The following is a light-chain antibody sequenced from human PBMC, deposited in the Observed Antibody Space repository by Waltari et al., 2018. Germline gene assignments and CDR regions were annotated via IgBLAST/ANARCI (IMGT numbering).Light chain of an antibody. CDR2: RNN. V-gene: IGLV1-47*01. J-gene: IGLJ3*02. CDR3: AAWDDSLSGRV. Sequence: QSILTQPPSASGTPGQRVTISCSGSRSNIGRNYVYWYQQPPGTAPKLLIYRNNQRPSGGPDRFSGSKSGTSASLAISGLRSEDEADYYCAAWDDSLSGRVFGGGTKVTVL. CDR1: RSNIGRNY.